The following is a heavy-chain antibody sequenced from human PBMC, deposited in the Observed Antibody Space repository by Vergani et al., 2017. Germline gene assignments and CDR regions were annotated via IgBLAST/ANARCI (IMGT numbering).Heavy chain of an antibody. Sequence: EVQLLESGGGLVQPGGSLRVSCAASGFTFSSDAMSWVRQAPGKGLEWVSYISSSGSTIYYADSVKGRFTISRDNAKNSLYLQMNSLRAEDTAVYYCAREGPSDSSGYYPYYFDYWGQGTLVTVSS. CDR1: GFTFSSDA. CDR2: ISSSGSTI. J-gene: IGHJ4*02. V-gene: IGHV3-48*03. CDR3: AREGPSDSSGYYPYYFDY. D-gene: IGHD3-22*01.